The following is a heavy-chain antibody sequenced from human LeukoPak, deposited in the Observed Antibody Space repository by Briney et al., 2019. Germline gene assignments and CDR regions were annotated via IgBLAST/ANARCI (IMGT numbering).Heavy chain of an antibody. CDR3: ARDDLRLPGYY. V-gene: IGHV1-2*02. Sequence: ASVKVSCKASGYTFTGYYLHWVRHAPGQGLEWMGWINPNSGGTNYAQKFQGRVTMTRDTSISTAYMELSRLRSDDTAVYYCARDDLRLPGYYWGQGTLVTVSS. D-gene: IGHD5-12*01. CDR2: INPNSGGT. CDR1: GYTFTGYY. J-gene: IGHJ4*02.